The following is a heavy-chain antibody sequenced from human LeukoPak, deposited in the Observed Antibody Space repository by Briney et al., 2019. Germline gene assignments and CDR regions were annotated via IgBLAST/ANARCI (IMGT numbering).Heavy chain of an antibody. CDR2: IYYSGST. D-gene: IGHD3-10*01. CDR1: GGSISSSSYY. CDR3: ARDQSYYGSGSYYKPLNWFDP. V-gene: IGHV4-39*07. J-gene: IGHJ5*02. Sequence: SETLSLTCTVSGGSISSSSYYWGWIRQPPGKGLEWIGSIYYSGSTYYNPSLKSRVTISVDTSKKQFSLKLSSVTAADTAVYYCARDQSYYGSGSYYKPLNWFDPWGQGTLVTVSS.